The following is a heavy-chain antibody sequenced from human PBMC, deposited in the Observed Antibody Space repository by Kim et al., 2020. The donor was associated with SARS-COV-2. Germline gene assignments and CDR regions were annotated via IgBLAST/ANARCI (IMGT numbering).Heavy chain of an antibody. CDR3: ARGRKWFGELWFDP. J-gene: IGHJ5*02. V-gene: IGHV4-34*01. Sequence: SETLSLTCAVYGGSFSGYYWSWIRQPPGKGLEWIGEINHSGSTNYNPSLKSRVTISVDTSKNQFSLKLSSVTAADTAVYYCARGRKWFGELWFDPWGQGTLVTVSS. CDR2: INHSGST. D-gene: IGHD3-10*01. CDR1: GGSFSGYY.